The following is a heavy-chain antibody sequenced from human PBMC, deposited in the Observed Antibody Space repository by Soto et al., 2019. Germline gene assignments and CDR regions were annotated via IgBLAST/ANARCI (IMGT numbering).Heavy chain of an antibody. CDR3: VREKDYYGAGSNRWFDP. D-gene: IGHD3-10*01. CDR1: GGSISSGDYY. Sequence: SETLSLTCTVSGGSISSGDYYWSWIRQPPGKGLEWIGCIYYSGSTYYNPSLQSRVTISVDTSKNQFSLRLTSVTAADTAVYYCVREKDYYGAGSNRWFDPWGQGTLVTVS. CDR2: IYYSGST. J-gene: IGHJ5*02. V-gene: IGHV4-30-4*01.